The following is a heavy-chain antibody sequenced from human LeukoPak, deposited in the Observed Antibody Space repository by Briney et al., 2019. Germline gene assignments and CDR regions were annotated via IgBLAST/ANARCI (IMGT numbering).Heavy chain of an antibody. CDR3: AKDLNYGDLLDY. CDR2: ISSSSSTI. J-gene: IGHJ4*02. D-gene: IGHD4-17*01. Sequence: PGGSLRLSCAASGFTFSSYSMNWVRQAPGKGLEWVSYISSSSSTIYYADSVKGRFTISRDNSKNTLYLQMNSLRAEDTGVYYCAKDLNYGDLLDYWGQGTLVTVSS. CDR1: GFTFSSYS. V-gene: IGHV3-48*01.